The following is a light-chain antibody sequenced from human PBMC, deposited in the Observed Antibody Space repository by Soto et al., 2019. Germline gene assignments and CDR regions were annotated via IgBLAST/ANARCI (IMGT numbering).Light chain of an antibody. Sequence: DIQMTQSPSTLSASVGDRVTITCRASQSISSWLAWYQQKPGKAPNLLIYKASSLESGVTSRFSGSGSGTEFTLTISSLQPDEFATYYCQQYNRYPLTFGGGTKVESK. J-gene: IGKJ4*01. V-gene: IGKV1-5*03. CDR2: KAS. CDR1: QSISSW. CDR3: QQYNRYPLT.